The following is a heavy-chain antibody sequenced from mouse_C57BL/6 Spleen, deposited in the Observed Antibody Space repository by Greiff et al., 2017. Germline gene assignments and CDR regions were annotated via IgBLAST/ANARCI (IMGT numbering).Heavy chain of an antibody. D-gene: IGHD1-1*01. Sequence: EVKLMESGGGLVKPGGSLKLSCAASGFTFSSYAMSWVRQTPEKRLEWVATISDGGSYTYYPDNVKGRFTISRDNAKNTLYLQMSHLKSEDTAMYYCARDRGYGRSYGCDYWGQGTTLTVSS. V-gene: IGHV5-4*01. CDR1: GFTFSSYA. CDR2: ISDGGSYT. J-gene: IGHJ2*01. CDR3: ARDRGYGRSYGCDY.